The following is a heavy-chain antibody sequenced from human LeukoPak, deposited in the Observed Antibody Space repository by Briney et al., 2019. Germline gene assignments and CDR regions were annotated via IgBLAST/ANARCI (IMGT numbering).Heavy chain of an antibody. CDR1: GGSKSSSNYY. Sequence: RSSETLSLTCSVSGGSKSSSNYYWGWIRQPPGKGLEWIGTIYYSGSTYYNPSLKSRVTISVDTSKNQFSLKLSSVTAADTAVYYCARELPLKAAAATNYFDYWGQGTLVTVSS. D-gene: IGHD6-13*01. CDR2: IYYSGST. J-gene: IGHJ4*02. CDR3: ARELPLKAAAATNYFDY. V-gene: IGHV4-39*07.